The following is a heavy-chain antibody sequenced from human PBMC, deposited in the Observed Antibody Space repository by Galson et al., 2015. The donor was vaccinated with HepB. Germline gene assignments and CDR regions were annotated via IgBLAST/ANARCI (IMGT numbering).Heavy chain of an antibody. V-gene: IGHV6-1*01. D-gene: IGHD5-24*01. CDR3: ARVGPGRDGYNYGALDI. Sequence: CAISGDSVSSNRAAWNWIRQSPSRGLEWLGRTLYRSKWSIDYAASVRSRIIINPNKSNNQVSLQLNSVTPEDTAVYYCARVGPGRDGYNYGALDIWAQGTMVTVSS. CDR2: TLYRSKWSI. J-gene: IGHJ3*02. CDR1: GDSVSSNRAA.